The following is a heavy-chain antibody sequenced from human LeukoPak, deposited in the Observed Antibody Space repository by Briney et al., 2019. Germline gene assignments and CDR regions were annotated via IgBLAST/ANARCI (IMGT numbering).Heavy chain of an antibody. D-gene: IGHD5-18*01. J-gene: IGHJ4*02. Sequence: SETLSLTCTVSGGSISSYYWSWIRQPPGKGLEWIGYIYYSGNTNYNPSLKSRVTISGDTSKNQFSLKLSSVTAADTAVYYCARMDTAMVVYFDFWGQGTLVTVSS. V-gene: IGHV4-59*08. CDR2: IYYSGNT. CDR3: ARMDTAMVVYFDF. CDR1: GGSISSYY.